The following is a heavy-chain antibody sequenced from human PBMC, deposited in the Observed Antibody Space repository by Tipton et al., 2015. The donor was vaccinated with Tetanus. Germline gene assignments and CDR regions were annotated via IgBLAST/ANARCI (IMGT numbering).Heavy chain of an antibody. Sequence: TLSLTCTVSGDSISRSGYFWGWIRQTPGQGLEWIGTIDNGGDTYYNPSLKSRLTISADTSKTQFSLTLTSVTAADTAIYYCVRDFGDARTDYWGQGTLVTVSS. D-gene: IGHD4-17*01. J-gene: IGHJ4*02. CDR3: VRDFGDARTDY. CDR1: GDSISRSGYF. CDR2: IDNGGDT. V-gene: IGHV4-39*01.